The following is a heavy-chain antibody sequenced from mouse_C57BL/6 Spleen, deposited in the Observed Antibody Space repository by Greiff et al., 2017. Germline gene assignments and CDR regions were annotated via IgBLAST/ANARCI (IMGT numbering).Heavy chain of an antibody. D-gene: IGHD2-4*01. V-gene: IGHV1-55*01. CDR1: GYTFTSYW. Sequence: QVQLQQPGAELVKPGASVKMSCKASGYTFTSYWITWVKQRPGQGLEWIGDIYPGSGSTNYNEKFKSKATLTVDTSSSTAYMQLSSLTSEDAAVYYCAGDYDGYFDVWGTGTTVTVSS. CDR3: AGDYDGYFDV. CDR2: IYPGSGST. J-gene: IGHJ1*03.